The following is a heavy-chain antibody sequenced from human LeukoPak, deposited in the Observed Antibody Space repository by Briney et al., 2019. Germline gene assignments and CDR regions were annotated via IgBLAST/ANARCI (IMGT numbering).Heavy chain of an antibody. CDR2: IYYSGST. CDR1: GGSTSSYY. CDR3: ARDGGRFLEWLYPRYGMDV. D-gene: IGHD3-3*01. Sequence: SETLSLTCTVSGGSTSSYYWSWIRQPPGKGLEWIGYIYYSGSTNYNPSLKSRVTISVDTSKNQFSLKLSSVTAADTAVYYCARDGGRFLEWLYPRYGMDVWGQGTTVTVSS. V-gene: IGHV4-59*01. J-gene: IGHJ6*02.